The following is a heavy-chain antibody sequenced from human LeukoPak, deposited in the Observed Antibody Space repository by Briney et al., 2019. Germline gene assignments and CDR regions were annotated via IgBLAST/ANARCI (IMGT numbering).Heavy chain of an antibody. CDR1: GYTFTDYY. CDR2: VDSDDGET. V-gene: IGHV1-69-2*01. J-gene: IGHJ4*02. D-gene: IGHD6-6*01. Sequence: GAPVKISCKVSGYTFTDYYMHWVQQAPAKGLEWMGLVDSDDGETIYAEKFQGRVTITADTSTDTAYMELSSLRSEDTAVYYRATVVLGGSPMDWGQGTLVTVSS. CDR3: ATVVLGGSPMD.